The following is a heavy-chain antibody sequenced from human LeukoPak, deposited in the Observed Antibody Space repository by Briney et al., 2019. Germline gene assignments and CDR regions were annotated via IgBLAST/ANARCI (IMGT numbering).Heavy chain of an antibody. CDR1: GFTFSSYS. V-gene: IGHV3-21*01. J-gene: IGHJ5*02. Sequence: GGSLRLSCAASGFTFSSYSMNWVRQAPGKGLEWVSSISSSSSYIYYADSVKGRFTISRDNAKNSLHLQMNSLRAEDTAVYYCARNRKQAVAGTLSWFDPWGQGTLVTVSS. CDR2: ISSSSSYI. D-gene: IGHD6-19*01. CDR3: ARNRKQAVAGTLSWFDP.